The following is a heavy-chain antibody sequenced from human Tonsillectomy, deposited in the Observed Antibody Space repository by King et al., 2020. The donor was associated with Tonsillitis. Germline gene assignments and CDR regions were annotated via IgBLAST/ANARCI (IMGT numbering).Heavy chain of an antibody. J-gene: IGHJ4*02. V-gene: IGHV5-51*03. CDR2: IYPGDSDT. CDR1: GYSFANYW. Sequence: QLVQSGAEVKKPGESLKISCNGSGYSFANYWIGWVRQMPGKGLEWMGIIYPGDSDTRYSPPFQGQVSISADKSISTAYLQWSSLKASDTAMYYCARGVVIPRGSFDYWGQGTLVTVSS. D-gene: IGHD3-3*01. CDR3: ARGVVIPRGSFDY.